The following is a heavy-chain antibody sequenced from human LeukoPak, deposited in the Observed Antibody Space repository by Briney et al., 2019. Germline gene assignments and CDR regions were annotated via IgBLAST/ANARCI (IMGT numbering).Heavy chain of an antibody. D-gene: IGHD2-21*01. V-gene: IGHV1-2*02. CDR3: ARGGGDNWGWDYFDP. CDR2: ILPDSGAT. Sequence: ASVKVSCKASGYTFTDYHLHWLRQVPGQGLEWMGWILPDSGATNYPQTSVGRVTMTKGTSISTAYMELSTLRSDDTAVYYCARGGGDNWGWDYFDPWGQGTLVTVSS. CDR1: GYTFTDYH. J-gene: IGHJ5*02.